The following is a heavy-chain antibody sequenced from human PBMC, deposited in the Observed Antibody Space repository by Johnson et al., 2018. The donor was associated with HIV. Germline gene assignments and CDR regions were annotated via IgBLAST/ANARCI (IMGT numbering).Heavy chain of an antibody. CDR3: AKVSGWYTWGVFDI. D-gene: IGHD6-19*01. Sequence: EVQVVESGGGLVQPGRSLRLSCTASVFTFGDYALSWVRQAPGKGLEWVSVIYSGGSTYYADSVKGRFTISRDNSKNTLYLQMNSLRAEDTAVYYCAKVSGWYTWGVFDIWGQGTMVTVSS. CDR1: VFTFGDYA. V-gene: IGHV3-23*03. CDR2: IYSGGST. J-gene: IGHJ3*02.